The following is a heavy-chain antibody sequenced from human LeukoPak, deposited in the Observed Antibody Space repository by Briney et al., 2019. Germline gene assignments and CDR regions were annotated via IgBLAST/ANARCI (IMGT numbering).Heavy chain of an antibody. V-gene: IGHV1-46*01. CDR2: INPSGGST. CDR1: GYTFTSYY. J-gene: IGHJ3*02. Sequence: ASVKVSCKASGYTFTSYYMHWVRQAPGQGLEWMGIINPSGGSTSYAQKFQGRVTMTRDTSTSTVYMELSSLRSEDTAVYYCARGFKQPAWDGDAFDIWGQGTMVTVSS. CDR3: ARGFKQPAWDGDAFDI. D-gene: IGHD6-13*01.